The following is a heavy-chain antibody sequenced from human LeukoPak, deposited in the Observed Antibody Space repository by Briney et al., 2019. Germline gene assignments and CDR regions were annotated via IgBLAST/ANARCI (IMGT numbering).Heavy chain of an antibody. CDR3: ARVYQSAEYYFDY. V-gene: IGHV4-59*01. D-gene: IGHD2-2*01. Sequence: PSETLSLTCTVSGGSIDSYYWSWIRQPPGKGLEWIGYIYYTGSTEYHPSLKSRVTISLDTSKNQFSLKLTTVTAADTAVYYCARVYQSAEYYFDYWGQGNLVSVSS. J-gene: IGHJ4*02. CDR2: IYYTGST. CDR1: GGSIDSYY.